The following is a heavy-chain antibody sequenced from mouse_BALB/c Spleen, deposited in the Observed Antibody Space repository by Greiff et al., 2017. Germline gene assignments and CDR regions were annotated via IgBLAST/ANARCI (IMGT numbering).Heavy chain of an antibody. CDR3: ARDYGDDEGNFDY. CDR2: INSNGGST. D-gene: IGHD2-2*01. CDR1: GFTFSSYG. Sequence: DVMLVESGGGLVQPGGSLKLSCAASGFTFSSYGMSWVRQTPDKRLELVATINSNGGSTYYPDSVKGRFTISRDNAKNTLYLQMSSLKSEDTAMYYCARDYGDDEGNFDYWGQGTTLTVSS. J-gene: IGHJ2*01. V-gene: IGHV5-6-3*01.